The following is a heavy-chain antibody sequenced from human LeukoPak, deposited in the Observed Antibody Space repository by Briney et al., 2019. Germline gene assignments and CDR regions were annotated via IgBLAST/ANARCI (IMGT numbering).Heavy chain of an antibody. Sequence: ASVKDSCKASGGTFSSYAISWVRQAPGQGLEWMGGIIPIFGTANYAQKFQGRVTLTRDMSTSTDYLELSSLRSEDTAVYYCARDNSVRDEAWWFNPWGQGTLVTVSS. D-gene: IGHD5-24*01. V-gene: IGHV1-69*05. CDR2: IIPIFGTA. CDR3: ARDNSVRDEAWWFNP. J-gene: IGHJ5*02. CDR1: GGTFSSYA.